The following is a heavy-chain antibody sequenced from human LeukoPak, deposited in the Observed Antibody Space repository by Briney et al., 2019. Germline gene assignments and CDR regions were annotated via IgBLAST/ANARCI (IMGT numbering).Heavy chain of an antibody. J-gene: IGHJ6*02. CDR3: ASLYSSSSGYYYYYGMDV. V-gene: IGHV1-8*01. Sequence: ASVKVSCKASGYTFTSYDINWVRQATGQGLEWMGWMNPNSGNTGYAQKFQGRVTMTRNTSISTAYMELSSLRSEDTAVYHCASLYSSSSGYYYYYGMDVWGQGTTVTVSS. CDR2: MNPNSGNT. CDR1: GYTFTSYD. D-gene: IGHD6-6*01.